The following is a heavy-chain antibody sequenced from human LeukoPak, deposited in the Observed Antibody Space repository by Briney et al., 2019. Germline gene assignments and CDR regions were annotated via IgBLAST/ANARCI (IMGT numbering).Heavy chain of an antibody. CDR2: ISYDGSNK. J-gene: IGHJ4*02. CDR1: GFTSSSYG. CDR3: AKDITMVRGVIPTDY. V-gene: IGHV3-30*18. D-gene: IGHD3-10*01. Sequence: GRSLRLSCAASGFTSSSYGMHWVRQAPGKGLEWVAVISYDGSNKYYADSVKGRFTISRDNSKNTLYLQMNSLRAEDTAVYYCAKDITMVRGVIPTDYWGQGTLVTVSS.